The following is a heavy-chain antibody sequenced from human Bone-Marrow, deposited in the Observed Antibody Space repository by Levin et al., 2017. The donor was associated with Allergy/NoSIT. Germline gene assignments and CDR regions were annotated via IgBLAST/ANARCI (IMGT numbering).Heavy chain of an antibody. J-gene: IGHJ6*02. Sequence: SQTLSLTCTVSGASISSNDYYWSWIRQPPGKGLEWIGYIYSSGNTHYNPSLKSRVTMSLDASKNQISLKLNSVTAADTAVYYCARDRDCYDSSGYDIVYYGMDVWGQGTTVTVSS. CDR2: IYSSGNT. V-gene: IGHV4-30-4*01. D-gene: IGHD3-22*01. CDR1: GASISSNDYY. CDR3: ARDRDCYDSSGYDIVYYGMDV.